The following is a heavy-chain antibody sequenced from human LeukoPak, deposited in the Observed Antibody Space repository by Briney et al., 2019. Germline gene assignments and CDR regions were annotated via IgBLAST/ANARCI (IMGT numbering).Heavy chain of an antibody. V-gene: IGHV4-59*01. CDR1: GGSISSYY. CDR3: ARYRGTYGYYFDY. J-gene: IGHJ4*02. D-gene: IGHD5-24*01. CDR2: IYNSGNT. Sequence: SETLSLTCSVSGGSISSYYWSWIRQSPENGLEWIGYIYNSGNTNYNLLLKSRVTISADTSKNQFSLKLISVTAADTAVYYCARYRGTYGYYFDYWGQGKLVIVSS.